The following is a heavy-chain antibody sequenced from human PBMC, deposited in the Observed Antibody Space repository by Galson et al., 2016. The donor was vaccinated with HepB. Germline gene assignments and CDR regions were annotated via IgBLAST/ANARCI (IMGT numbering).Heavy chain of an antibody. CDR1: GYRFTSYW. CDR3: ARHGGEMQPYWYFDV. CDR2: IYPTDSDT. Sequence: SGAEVKEPGESLRISCQASGYRFTSYWIAWVRQTPGKGLEWMGIIYPTDSDTRYSPSFQGQVSISVDKSISTTYLQWSSLKASDTAIYYCARHGGEMQPYWYFDVWGRGTLVTVSS. V-gene: IGHV5-51*01. D-gene: IGHD3-16*01. J-gene: IGHJ2*01.